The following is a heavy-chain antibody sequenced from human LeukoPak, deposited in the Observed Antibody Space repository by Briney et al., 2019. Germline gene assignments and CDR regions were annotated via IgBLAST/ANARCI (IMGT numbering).Heavy chain of an antibody. CDR1: GFTVSSNY. J-gene: IGHJ5*02. Sequence: GGSLRLSCAASGFTVSSNYMSWVRQAPGKGLEWVSVIYSGGSTYYADSVKGRFTISRDNSKNTLYLQMNSLRAEDTAVYYCARETYYYDSSGPWDFNWFDPWGQGTLVTVSS. CDR2: IYSGGST. CDR3: ARETYYYDSSGPWDFNWFDP. D-gene: IGHD3-22*01. V-gene: IGHV3-66*01.